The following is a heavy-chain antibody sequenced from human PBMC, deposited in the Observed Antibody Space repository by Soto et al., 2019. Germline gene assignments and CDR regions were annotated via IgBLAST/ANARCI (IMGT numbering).Heavy chain of an antibody. Sequence: GASVKVSCKASGGTFSSYTISWVRQAPGQGLEWMGRIIPILGIANYAQKFQGRVTITADKSTSTAYMELSSLRSEDTAVYYCARSYDSSGYWGHWGQGTLVTVSS. V-gene: IGHV1-69*02. J-gene: IGHJ4*02. CDR2: IIPILGIA. D-gene: IGHD3-22*01. CDR1: GGTFSSYT. CDR3: ARSYDSSGYWGH.